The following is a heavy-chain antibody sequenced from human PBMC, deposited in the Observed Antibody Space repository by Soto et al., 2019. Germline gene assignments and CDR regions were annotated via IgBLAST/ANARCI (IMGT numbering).Heavy chain of an antibody. CDR2: ISYDGSNK. J-gene: IGHJ6*02. CDR3: ARDLWAVVVAASIYGMDV. Sequence: GGSLILSCAASGFTFSSYAMHWVRQAPGKGLEWVAVISYDGSNKYYADSVKGRFTISRDNSKNTLYLQMNSLRAEDTAVYYCARDLWAVVVAASIYGMDVWGQGTTVTVSS. D-gene: IGHD2-15*01. V-gene: IGHV3-30-3*01. CDR1: GFTFSSYA.